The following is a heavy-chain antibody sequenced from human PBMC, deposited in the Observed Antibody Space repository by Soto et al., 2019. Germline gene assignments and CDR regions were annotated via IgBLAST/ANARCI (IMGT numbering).Heavy chain of an antibody. Sequence: GGSLRLSCAASGFTFSSYSMNWVRQAPGKGLEWVSYISSSSSTIYYADSVKGRFTISRDNAKNSLYLQMNSLRDEDTAVYYCARCAFTSITMVRGVIECYFDYWGQGTLVTVSS. V-gene: IGHV3-48*02. CDR3: ARCAFTSITMVRGVIECYFDY. CDR2: ISSSSSTI. J-gene: IGHJ4*02. D-gene: IGHD3-10*01. CDR1: GFTFSSYS.